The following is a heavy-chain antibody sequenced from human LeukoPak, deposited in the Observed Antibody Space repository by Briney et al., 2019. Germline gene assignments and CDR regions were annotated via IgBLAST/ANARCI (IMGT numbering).Heavy chain of an antibody. CDR3: AIFLRGVFGELLGHFDY. J-gene: IGHJ4*02. Sequence: GESLKISCKGSGYSFTSYWIGWVRQMPGKGLEWMGITYPGDSDTRYSPSFQGQVTISADKSISTAYLQWSSLKASDTAMYYCAIFLRGVFGELLGHFDYWGQGTLVTVSS. D-gene: IGHD3-10*02. CDR1: GYSFTSYW. V-gene: IGHV5-51*01. CDR2: TYPGDSDT.